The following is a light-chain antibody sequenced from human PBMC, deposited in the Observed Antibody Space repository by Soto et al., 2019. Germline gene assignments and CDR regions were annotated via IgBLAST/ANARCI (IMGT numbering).Light chain of an antibody. CDR3: EQLNSYPLT. Sequence: DIQLTQSPLFLSGSVGDRVTITCRASQGISDYLGWYQQKSGKAPKLLIYAASTLQSGVPSRFSGSGSGTEFTLTISSLQPEDFATYYCEQLNSYPLTFGGGTKVEIK. CDR2: AAS. V-gene: IGKV1-9*01. J-gene: IGKJ4*01. CDR1: QGISDY.